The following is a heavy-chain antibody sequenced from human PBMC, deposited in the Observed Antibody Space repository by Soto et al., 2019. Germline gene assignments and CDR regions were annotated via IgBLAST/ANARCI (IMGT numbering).Heavy chain of an antibody. V-gene: IGHV3-23*01. CDR2: ISDSGGTT. Sequence: GGSLRLSCATSGFTFSTFGMNWVRQAPGKGLEWVSVISDSGGTTFHADSVKGRFTISRDNSKNTLYLQMNSLRPEDTAVYYCAKAARTTTLYNFDFWGQGTLVTVSS. CDR1: GFTFSTFG. CDR3: AKAARTTTLYNFDF. D-gene: IGHD1-1*01. J-gene: IGHJ4*02.